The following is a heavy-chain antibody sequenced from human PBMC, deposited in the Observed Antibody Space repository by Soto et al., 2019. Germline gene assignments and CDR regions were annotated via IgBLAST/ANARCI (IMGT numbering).Heavy chain of an antibody. CDR3: AKDRLGAPPYSGDY. J-gene: IGHJ4*02. Sequence: EVQLLESGGGLVQPGGSLRLSCAASGFTFSSYAMSWVRQAPGKGLEWVSSISGSGFSTYYADSVKARFTISRDNSKSLLYPHMNSLMAEDTAGYDCAKDRLGAPPYSGDYWGQGALLTVAS. CDR1: GFTFSSYA. D-gene: IGHD3-16*01. V-gene: IGHV3-23*01. CDR2: ISGSGFST.